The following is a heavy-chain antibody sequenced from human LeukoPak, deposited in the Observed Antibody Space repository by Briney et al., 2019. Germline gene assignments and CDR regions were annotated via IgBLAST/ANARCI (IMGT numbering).Heavy chain of an antibody. Sequence: SETLSLTCAVYGGSFSGYYWSWIRQPPGKGLEWIGEINHSGSTNYNPSLKSRVTISVDTSKNQSSLKLSSVTAADTAVYYCARGGSLTLGYSYGYRSHNYWGRGTLVTVSS. CDR1: GGSFSGYY. D-gene: IGHD5-18*01. V-gene: IGHV4-34*01. CDR2: INHSGST. CDR3: ARGGSLTLGYSYGYRSHNY. J-gene: IGHJ4*02.